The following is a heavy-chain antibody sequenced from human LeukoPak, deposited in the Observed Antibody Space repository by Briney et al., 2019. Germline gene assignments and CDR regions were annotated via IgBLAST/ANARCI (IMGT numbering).Heavy chain of an antibody. J-gene: IGHJ4*02. CDR2: IIHIFGTA. Sequence: GASVKVSCKASGGTFSSYAISWVRQAPGQGLEWRGGIIHIFGTANYAQKFQGRVTITADESTSTAYMELSSLRSEDTAVYYCARDRFVSWRYSYGYGFDYWGQGTLVTVSS. V-gene: IGHV1-69*13. D-gene: IGHD5-18*01. CDR3: ARDRFVSWRYSYGYGFDY. CDR1: GGTFSSYA.